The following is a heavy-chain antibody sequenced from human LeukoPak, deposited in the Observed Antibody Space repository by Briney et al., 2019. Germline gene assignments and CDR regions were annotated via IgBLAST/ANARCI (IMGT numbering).Heavy chain of an antibody. V-gene: IGHV4-59*08. D-gene: IGHD2-2*03. J-gene: IGHJ4*02. Sequence: SETLSLTCTVSGGSISGYYWSWLRQPPGKGLEYIGYIHYSGITNYNPSLKSRVTLSVDTSKNQFSLKLSSVTAADTAVYYCARHGYLGGPDFDYWGQGTLVTVSS. CDR1: GGSISGYY. CDR3: ARHGYLGGPDFDY. CDR2: IHYSGIT.